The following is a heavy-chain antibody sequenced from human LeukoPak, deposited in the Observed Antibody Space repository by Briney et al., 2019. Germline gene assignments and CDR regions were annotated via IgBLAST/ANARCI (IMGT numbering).Heavy chain of an antibody. CDR1: GYTFTGYY. Sequence: GASVKVSCKASGYTFTGYYMHWVRQAPGQGLEWMGWINPNSGGTNYAQKFQGWVTMTRDTSISTAYMELSRLRSDDTAVYYCARGAGGSSGYLTYGMDVWGQGTTVTVSS. J-gene: IGHJ6*02. V-gene: IGHV1-2*04. D-gene: IGHD3-22*01. CDR2: INPNSGGT. CDR3: ARGAGGSSGYLTYGMDV.